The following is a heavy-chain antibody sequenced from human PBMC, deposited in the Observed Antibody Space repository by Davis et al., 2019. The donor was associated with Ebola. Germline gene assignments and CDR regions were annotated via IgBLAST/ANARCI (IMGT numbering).Heavy chain of an antibody. CDR1: GFTFSSYA. CDR3: ARDPEDYYYYGMDV. Sequence: GESLKISCAASGFTFSSYAMSWVRQAPGKGLEWVSGISGLGGGTYYVDSVKGRFTISRDNAKNSLYLQMNSLRAEDTAVYYCARDPEDYYYYGMDVWGQGTTVTVSS. CDR2: ISGLGGGT. V-gene: IGHV3-23*01. D-gene: IGHD1-14*01. J-gene: IGHJ6*02.